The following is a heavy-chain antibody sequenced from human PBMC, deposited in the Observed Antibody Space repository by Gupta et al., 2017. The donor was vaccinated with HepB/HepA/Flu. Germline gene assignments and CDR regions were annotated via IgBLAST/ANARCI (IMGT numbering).Heavy chain of an antibody. J-gene: IGHJ6*03. CDR1: GFTVSSNY. CDR3: ARESPRYSSSSRYYYYYYMDV. CDR2: IYSGGST. V-gene: IGHV3-53*01. D-gene: IGHD6-6*01. Sequence: EVQLVESGGGLIQPGGSLRLSCAASGFTVSSNYMSWVRQAPGTGLEWVSVIYSGGSTYYADSVKGRFTISRDNSKNTLYLQMNSLRAEDTAVYYCARESPRYSSSSRYYYYYYMDVWGKGTTVTVSS.